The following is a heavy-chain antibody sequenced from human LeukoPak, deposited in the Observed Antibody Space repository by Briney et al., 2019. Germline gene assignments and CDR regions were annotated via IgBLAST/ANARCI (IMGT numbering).Heavy chain of an antibody. Sequence: GASVKVSCKASGYSFSGYAISWVRQAPGQGLEWMGRISAYSGDTKYAQNFQGRLTMTTDTSTSTAYMELRSLRSDDTAVYFCARPGTSYGDCGWYFDLWGRGTLVTVSS. CDR1: GYSFSGYA. V-gene: IGHV1-18*04. CDR2: ISAYSGDT. J-gene: IGHJ2*01. CDR3: ARPGTSYGDCGWYFDL. D-gene: IGHD4-17*01.